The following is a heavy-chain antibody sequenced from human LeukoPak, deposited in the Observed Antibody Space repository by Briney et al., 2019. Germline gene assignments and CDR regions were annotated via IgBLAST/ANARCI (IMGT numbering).Heavy chain of an antibody. Sequence: SETLSLTCTVSGGSISSSSYYWGWIRQPPGKGLEWIGSIYYSGSTYYNPSLKSRVTISVDTSKNQFSLKLSSVTAADTAVYYCARDRVYCSGGSCYPSYYLDSWGQGTLVTVSP. J-gene: IGHJ4*02. V-gene: IGHV4-39*07. CDR1: GGSISSSSYY. CDR2: IYYSGST. D-gene: IGHD2-15*01. CDR3: ARDRVYCSGGSCYPSYYLDS.